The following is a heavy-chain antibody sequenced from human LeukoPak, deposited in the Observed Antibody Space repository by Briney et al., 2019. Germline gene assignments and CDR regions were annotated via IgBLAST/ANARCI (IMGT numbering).Heavy chain of an antibody. V-gene: IGHV1-46*01. D-gene: IGHD5-12*01. CDR1: GYTFTGYY. Sequence: ASVKVSCKASGYTFTGYYMHWVRQAPGQGLEWMGIINPSGGSTSYAQKFQGRVTMTRDTSTSTVYMELSSLRSEDTAVYYCARVSGYSGYDHEDFFDYWGQGTLVTVSS. CDR2: INPSGGST. CDR3: ARVSGYSGYDHEDFFDY. J-gene: IGHJ4*02.